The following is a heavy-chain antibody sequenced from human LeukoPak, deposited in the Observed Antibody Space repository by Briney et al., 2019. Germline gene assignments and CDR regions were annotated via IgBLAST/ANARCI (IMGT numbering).Heavy chain of an antibody. D-gene: IGHD3-3*01. J-gene: IGHJ4*02. Sequence: ASVKVSCKASGGTFSSYTISWVRQAPGQGLEWMGRIIPILSIANYAQKFQGRVTITADKSTSTAYMELSSLRSEDTAAYYCATSNYDFWNGHIDYWGQGTLVTVSS. CDR1: GGTFSSYT. CDR2: IIPILSIA. CDR3: ATSNYDFWNGHIDY. V-gene: IGHV1-69*02.